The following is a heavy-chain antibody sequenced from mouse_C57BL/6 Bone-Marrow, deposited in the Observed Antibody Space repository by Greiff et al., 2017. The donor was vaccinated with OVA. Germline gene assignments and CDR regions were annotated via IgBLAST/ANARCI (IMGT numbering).Heavy chain of an antibody. D-gene: IGHD2-4*01. CDR1: GFTFSNYW. J-gene: IGHJ3*01. V-gene: IGHV6-3*01. Sequence: DVMLVESGGGLVQPGGSMKLSCVASGFTFSNYWMNWVRQSPEKGLEWVAQIRLKSDNYATHYAVSVKGRFTISRDDSKSSVYLQMNNLRAEDTGSDYCTDDYDDVAWFAYWGQGTLVTVSA. CDR3: TDDYDDVAWFAY. CDR2: IRLKSDNYAT.